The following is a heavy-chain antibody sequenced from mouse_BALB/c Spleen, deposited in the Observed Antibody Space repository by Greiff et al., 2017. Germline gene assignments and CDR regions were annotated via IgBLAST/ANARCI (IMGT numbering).Heavy chain of an antibody. V-gene: IGHV5-17*02. CDR2: ISSGSSTI. CDR3: AGQPSYYGSSYWYFDV. Sequence: VQVVESGGGLVQPGGSRKLSCAASGFTFSSFGMHWVRQAPEKGLEWVAYISSGSSTIYYADTVKGRFTISRDNPKNTLFLQMTSLRSEDTAMYDCAGQPSYYGSSYWYFDVWGAGTTVTVSS. J-gene: IGHJ1*01. CDR1: GFTFSSFG. D-gene: IGHD1-1*01.